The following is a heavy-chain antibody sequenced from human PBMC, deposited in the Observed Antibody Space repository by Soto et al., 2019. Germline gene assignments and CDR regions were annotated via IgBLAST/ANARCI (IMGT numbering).Heavy chain of an antibody. Sequence: RASVKVSCKASGYTFTSYDINWVRQATGQGLEWMGWMNPNSGNTGYAQKFQGRVTMTRNTSISTAYMELSSLRSEDTAVYYCARPPIAVANDAFDIWGQGTMVTVSS. D-gene: IGHD6-19*01. V-gene: IGHV1-8*01. CDR3: ARPPIAVANDAFDI. CDR2: MNPNSGNT. J-gene: IGHJ3*02. CDR1: GYTFTSYD.